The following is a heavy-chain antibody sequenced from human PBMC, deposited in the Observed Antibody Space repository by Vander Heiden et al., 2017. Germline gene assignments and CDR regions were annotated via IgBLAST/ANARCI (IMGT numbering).Heavy chain of an antibody. D-gene: IGHD2-15*01. CDR1: GGSFSGYY. Sequence: QVQLQQWGAGLLKPSETLSLPCAVYGGSFSGYYWGWIRQPPGKGLEWIGEINHSGSTTYNPSLKSRVTISVDMSKNQFSLRLSSVTAADTAVYYCARGRDIVLVVAATDFDYWGQGTLVTVSS. J-gene: IGHJ4*02. CDR3: ARGRDIVLVVAATDFDY. V-gene: IGHV4-34*01. CDR2: INHSGST.